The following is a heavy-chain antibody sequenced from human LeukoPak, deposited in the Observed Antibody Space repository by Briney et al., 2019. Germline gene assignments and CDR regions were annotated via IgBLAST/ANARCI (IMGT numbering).Heavy chain of an antibody. CDR2: INSAGNST. Sequence: GGSLRLSRAASGFTFSSYWMHWVRQAPGKGLVWVSRINSAGNSTNYADSVKGRFTISRDNAKNTLYLQMNSLRDEDTAVYYCGGGGGVEQCLETFDYWGQGTLVTVSS. D-gene: IGHD6-19*01. CDR1: GFTFSSYW. J-gene: IGHJ4*02. CDR3: GGGGGVEQCLETFDY. V-gene: IGHV3-74*01.